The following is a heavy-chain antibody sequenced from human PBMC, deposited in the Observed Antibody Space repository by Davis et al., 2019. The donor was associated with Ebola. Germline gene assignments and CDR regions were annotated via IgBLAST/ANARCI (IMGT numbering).Heavy chain of an antibody. CDR2: ISYDGSNK. V-gene: IGHV3-30-3*01. CDR3: ARGSGSGDYFDY. J-gene: IGHJ4*02. D-gene: IGHD5-12*01. Sequence: PGGSLRLSCAASGFTFSSYAMHWVRQAPGKGLEWAAVISYDGSNKYYADSVKGRFTISRDNSKNTLYLQMNSLRAEDTAVYYCARGSGSGDYFDYWGQGTLVTVSS. CDR1: GFTFSSYA.